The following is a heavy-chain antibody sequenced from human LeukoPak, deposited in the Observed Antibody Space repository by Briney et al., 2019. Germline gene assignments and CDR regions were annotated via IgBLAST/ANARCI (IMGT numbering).Heavy chain of an antibody. CDR3: AKRDSSSWYNFDY. V-gene: IGHV3-23*01. CDR2: ISGSASTT. CDR1: GFTFSDYY. Sequence: GGSLRLSCAASGFTFSDYYMSWIRQAPGKGLEWVSAISGSASTTYYADSVKGRFTISRDNSKDTLYLQMNSLRAEDTAVYYCAKRDSSSWYNFDYWGQGTLVTVSS. J-gene: IGHJ4*02. D-gene: IGHD6-13*01.